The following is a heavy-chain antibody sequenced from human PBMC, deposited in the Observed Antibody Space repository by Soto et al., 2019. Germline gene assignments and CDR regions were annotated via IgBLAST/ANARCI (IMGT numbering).Heavy chain of an antibody. J-gene: IGHJ5*02. CDR2: ITAGSDTV. CDR1: GFTFSAYS. D-gene: IGHD2-8*01. Sequence: GGSLRLSCAASGFTFSAYSMNWARQAPGKGLEWVSYITAGSDTVFYADSVRGRFTISRDNAKNSLYLQMNSLRDEDTAVYYCARDNGMAGSFDPWGPGTLVTVSS. V-gene: IGHV3-48*02. CDR3: ARDNGMAGSFDP.